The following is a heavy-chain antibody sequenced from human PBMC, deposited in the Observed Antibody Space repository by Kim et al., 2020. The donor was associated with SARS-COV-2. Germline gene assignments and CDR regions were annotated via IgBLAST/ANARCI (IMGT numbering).Heavy chain of an antibody. CDR2: INHSGST. J-gene: IGHJ6*01. CDR3: ARGSMVRGAIYYYGLDV. Sequence: SETLSLTCAVYGGSFSGYYWSWIRQPPGKGLEWIGEINHSGSTNYNPSLKSRVTISVDTSKNQFSLKLSSVTAADTAVYYCARGSMVRGAIYYYGLDVWG. CDR1: GGSFSGYY. V-gene: IGHV4-34*01. D-gene: IGHD3-10*01.